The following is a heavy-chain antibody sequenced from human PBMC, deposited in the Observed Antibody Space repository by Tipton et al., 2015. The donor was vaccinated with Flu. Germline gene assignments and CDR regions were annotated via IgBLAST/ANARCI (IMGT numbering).Heavy chain of an antibody. D-gene: IGHD3-3*01. Sequence: SLRLSCAASGFTFSSYSMNWVRQAPGKGLEWVSSISSSSSYIYYADSVKGRFTISRDNAKNSLYLQMNSLRAEDTAVYYCARDHDFWIGFDYWGQGTLVAVSS. J-gene: IGHJ4*02. V-gene: IGHV3-21*01. CDR1: GFTFSSYS. CDR2: ISSSSSYI. CDR3: ARDHDFWIGFDY.